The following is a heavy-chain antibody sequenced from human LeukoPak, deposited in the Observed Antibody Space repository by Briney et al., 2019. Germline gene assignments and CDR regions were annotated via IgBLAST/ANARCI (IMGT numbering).Heavy chain of an antibody. D-gene: IGHD3-10*01. J-gene: IGHJ4*02. V-gene: IGHV4-30-2*01. CDR3: ARVSNYYGSGSYTWYFGN. CDR2: IYHSGST. Sequence: SETLSLTCTVSGGSISSGGYYWSWIRQPPGKGLEWIGYIYHSGSTFYNPSLKSRVTISVDTSKNQFSLKLSSVTAADTAVYYCARVSNYYGSGSYTWYFGNWGQGTLVTVSS. CDR1: GGSISSGGYY.